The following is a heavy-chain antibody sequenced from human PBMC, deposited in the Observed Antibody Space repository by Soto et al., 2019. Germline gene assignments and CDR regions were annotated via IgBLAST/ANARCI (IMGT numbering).Heavy chain of an antibody. Sequence: EVQVVESGGGLVQPGGSLRLSCTASGFSIRGSWMSWVRQAPGKGLEWVACVKTDGSEDYYVASVEGRFTISRDNAKNSLYLQMNSLRDEDAGVYYCASLDKSFARAAYWGQGTLVTVSS. V-gene: IGHV3-7*05. D-gene: IGHD2-15*01. CDR3: ASLDKSFARAAY. CDR2: VKTDGSED. J-gene: IGHJ4*02. CDR1: GFSIRGSW.